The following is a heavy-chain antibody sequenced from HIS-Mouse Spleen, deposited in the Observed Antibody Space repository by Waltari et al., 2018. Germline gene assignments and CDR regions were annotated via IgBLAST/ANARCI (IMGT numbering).Heavy chain of an antibody. CDR1: GFTVSSYG. Sequence: QVQLVESGGGVVQRGRSLRLACAAAGFTVSSYGMQWVRQAPGKGLEWVAVISYDGSNKYYADSVKGRFTISRDNSKNTLYLQMNSLRAEDTAVYYCAKDKHHAFDYWGQGTLVTVSS. CDR2: ISYDGSNK. CDR3: AKDKHHAFDY. J-gene: IGHJ4*02. V-gene: IGHV3-30*18.